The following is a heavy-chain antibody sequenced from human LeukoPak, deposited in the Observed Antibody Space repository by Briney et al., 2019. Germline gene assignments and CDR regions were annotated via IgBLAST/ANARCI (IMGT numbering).Heavy chain of an antibody. D-gene: IGHD3-10*01. J-gene: IGHJ4*02. CDR2: ISGGGDGT. CDR1: GFTFSTYA. Sequence: GGSLRLSCAASGFTFSTYAMTWVRQAPGKGREWVSTISGGGDGTHYADSVRGRFTISRDNSKNTLYLQMSNLRADDTAVYYCAKDLHGSGTYFDYWGQGTLVPVSS. V-gene: IGHV3-23*01. CDR3: AKDLHGSGTYFDY.